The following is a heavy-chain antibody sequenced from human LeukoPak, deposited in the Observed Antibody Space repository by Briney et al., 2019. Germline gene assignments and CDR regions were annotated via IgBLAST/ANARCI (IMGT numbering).Heavy chain of an antibody. D-gene: IGHD5-18*01. Sequence: SETLSLTCTVSGGSISSSSYYWGWIRQPPGKGLEWIGEINHSGSTNYNPSLKSRVTISVDTSKNQFSLKLSSVTAADTAVYYCARRGYSYGGFDYWGQGTLVTVSS. CDR2: INHSGST. J-gene: IGHJ4*02. CDR1: GGSISSSSYY. V-gene: IGHV4-39*07. CDR3: ARRGYSYGGFDY.